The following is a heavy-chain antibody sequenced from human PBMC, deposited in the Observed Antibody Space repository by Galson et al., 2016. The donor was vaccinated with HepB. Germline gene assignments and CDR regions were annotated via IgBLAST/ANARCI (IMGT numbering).Heavy chain of an antibody. D-gene: IGHD6-25*01. J-gene: IGHJ4*02. V-gene: IGHV4-30-2*01. CDR3: ARGAAGKDLDF. Sequence: TLSLTCAVPGGSISSGGYSWNWVWQPPGKDLEWIGYIYHSGSTSYNPSLEGRVTISVDTSKNLFSLNLTFVTAADTAVYYCARGAAGKDLDFWGQGNLVIVSS. CDR1: GGSISSGGYS. CDR2: IYHSGST.